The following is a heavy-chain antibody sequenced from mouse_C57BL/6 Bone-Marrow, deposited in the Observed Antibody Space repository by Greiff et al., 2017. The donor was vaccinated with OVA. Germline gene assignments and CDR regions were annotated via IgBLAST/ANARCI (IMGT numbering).Heavy chain of an antibody. CDR1: GFTFSSYG. V-gene: IGHV5-6*01. J-gene: IGHJ2*01. CDR2: ISSGGSYT. CDR3: ARHFPIYFDY. Sequence: EVKLVESGGDLVKPGGSLKLSCAASGFTFSSYGMSWVRQTPDKRLEWVATISSGGSYTYYPDSVKGRFTISRDNAKNTLYLQMSSLKSEDTAMYYCARHFPIYFDYWGQGTTLTVSS.